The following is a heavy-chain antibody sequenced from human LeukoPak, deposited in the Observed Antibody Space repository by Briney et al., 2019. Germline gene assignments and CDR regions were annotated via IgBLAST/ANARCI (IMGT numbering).Heavy chain of an antibody. CDR1: GFTFSDYY. J-gene: IGHJ5*02. V-gene: IGHV3-11*04. Sequence: GGSLRLSCAASGFTFSDYYMSWIRQAPGKGLEWVSYISSSGSTIYYADSVKGRFTISRDNAKNSLYLQMNSLTAEDTAVYYCVRASHPGGWFDPWGQGTLVTVSS. CDR2: ISSSGSTI. D-gene: IGHD3-10*01. CDR3: VRASHPGGWFDP.